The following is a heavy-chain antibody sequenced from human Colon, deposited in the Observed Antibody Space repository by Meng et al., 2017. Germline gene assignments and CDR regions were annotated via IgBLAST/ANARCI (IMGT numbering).Heavy chain of an antibody. CDR3: ARDPGGFDY. CDR2: VIPILGIA. J-gene: IGHJ4*02. Sequence: QVQLVQSGTEVKKPGSSVKVSCKASGATLSNSTISWLRQAPGQGLEWMGRVIPILGIAKYAQTFQGRLTITADKSTNTAYMELSSLRSEDTAVYFCARDPGGFDYWGQGTLVTVSS. V-gene: IGHV1-69*02. D-gene: IGHD3-16*01. CDR1: GATLSNST.